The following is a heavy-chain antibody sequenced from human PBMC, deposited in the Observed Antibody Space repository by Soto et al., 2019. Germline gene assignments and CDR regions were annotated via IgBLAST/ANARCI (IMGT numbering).Heavy chain of an antibody. V-gene: IGHV3-9*01. CDR3: AQEDSGSPFEHAFDI. CDR2: ISWNSGSI. Sequence: GGSLRLSCAASGFTFDDYAMHWVRQAPGKGLEWVSGISWNSGSIGYADSVKGRFTISRDNAKNSLYLQMNSLRAEDTALYYCAQEDSGSPFEHAFDIWGQGTMVTVSS. D-gene: IGHD1-26*01. CDR1: GFTFDDYA. J-gene: IGHJ3*02.